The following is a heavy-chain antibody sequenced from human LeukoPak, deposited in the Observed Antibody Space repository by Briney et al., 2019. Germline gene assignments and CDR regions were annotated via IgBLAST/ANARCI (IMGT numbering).Heavy chain of an antibody. CDR1: GFTFSSYA. D-gene: IGHD3-16*02. J-gene: IGHJ4*02. CDR2: ISYDGSNK. CDR3: ARDLCNYDYVWGSYRYTGMNY. Sequence: GRSLRLSCAASGFTFSSYAMHWVRQAPGKGLEWVAVISYDGSNKYYADSVKGRCTISRDNSKNTLYLQMNSLRAEDTAVYYWARDLCNYDYVWGSYRYTGMNYWGQGTLVTVSS. V-gene: IGHV3-30*04.